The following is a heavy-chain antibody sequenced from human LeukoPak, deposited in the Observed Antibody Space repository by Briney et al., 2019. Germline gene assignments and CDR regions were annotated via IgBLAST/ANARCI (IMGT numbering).Heavy chain of an antibody. CDR3: AKDPTAYDSSGYYSGFLDY. Sequence: GGSLRLSCAASGFTFSSYGMHWVRQAPGKGLEWVAFIRYDGSNKYYADSVKGRFTISRDNSKNTLYLQMNSLRAEDTAVYYCAKDPTAYDSSGYYSGFLDYWGQGTLVTVSS. V-gene: IGHV3-30*02. J-gene: IGHJ4*02. D-gene: IGHD3-22*01. CDR2: IRYDGSNK. CDR1: GFTFSSYG.